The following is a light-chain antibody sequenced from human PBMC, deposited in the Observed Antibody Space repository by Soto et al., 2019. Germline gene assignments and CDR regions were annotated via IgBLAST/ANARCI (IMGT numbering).Light chain of an antibody. CDR3: SSYTSSSTFVL. CDR2: DVS. CDR1: RSDVGGYNY. V-gene: IGLV2-14*01. J-gene: IGLJ2*01. Sequence: QSVLTQPASVSGSPGQSITISCTGTRSDVGGYNYVSWYQQHPGKVPKLMIYDVSHRPSGVSNRFSGSKSGNTAALTISGLQAEDEADYFCSSYTSSSTFVLFGGGTKVTVL.